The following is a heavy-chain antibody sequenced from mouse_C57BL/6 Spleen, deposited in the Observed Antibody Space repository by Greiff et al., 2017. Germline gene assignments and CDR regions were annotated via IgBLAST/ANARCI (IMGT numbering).Heavy chain of an antibody. CDR1: GYTFTDYY. J-gene: IGHJ4*01. CDR2: IYPGSGNT. Sequence: QVQLQQSGAELVRPGASVKLSCKASGYTFTDYYINWVKQRPGQGLEWIARIYPGSGNTYYNEKFKGKATLTAEKASSTAYMQLSSLTSEDSAVYFCARDYNGSSYHDYAMGYWGHGASVTVSS. D-gene: IGHD1-1*01. CDR3: ARDYNGSSYHDYAMGY. V-gene: IGHV1-76*01.